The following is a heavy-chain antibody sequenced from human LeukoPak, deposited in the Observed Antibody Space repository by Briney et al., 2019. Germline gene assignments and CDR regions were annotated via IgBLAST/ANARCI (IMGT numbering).Heavy chain of an antibody. D-gene: IGHD3-10*01. CDR1: GGSFSGYY. Sequence: SETLSLTCAVYGGSFSGYYWSWIRQPPGKGLEWIGEINHSGSTNYNPSLKSRVTISVDTSKNQFSLKLSSVTAADTAVYYCARQSMVRGVFYFDYWGQGTLVTVSS. CDR3: ARQSMVRGVFYFDY. CDR2: INHSGST. V-gene: IGHV4-34*01. J-gene: IGHJ4*02.